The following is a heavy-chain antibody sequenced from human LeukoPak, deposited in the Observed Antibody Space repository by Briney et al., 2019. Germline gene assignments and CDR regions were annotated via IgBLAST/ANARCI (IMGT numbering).Heavy chain of an antibody. V-gene: IGHV4-30-4*07. CDR1: GDSLSSGGYS. D-gene: IGHD6-19*01. Sequence: PSETLSLTCEVSGDSLSSGGYSWSWIRQPPGKGLEWIGYIRYSGSTYYNPSLKSRLTMSVEASKTQFSLRLSSVTAADTAVYYCARDSSGWYAYYYYYYMDVWGKGTTVTISS. CDR3: ARDSSGWYAYYYYYYMDV. J-gene: IGHJ6*03. CDR2: IRYSGST.